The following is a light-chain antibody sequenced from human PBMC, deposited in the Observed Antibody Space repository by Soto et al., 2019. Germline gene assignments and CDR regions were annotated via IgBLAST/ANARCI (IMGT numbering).Light chain of an antibody. J-gene: IGLJ2*01. CDR2: EVS. Sequence: QSALTQPASVSGSPGQSITISCTGTSSDVGGYKFVSWYQQHPGKVPKLMIYEVSYRPSGVSNRFSGSKSGNTASLTISGLQAEDEADYYCSSYTTTSTLEAFGGGTQLTVL. CDR1: SSDVGGYKF. V-gene: IGLV2-14*01. CDR3: SSYTTTSTLEA.